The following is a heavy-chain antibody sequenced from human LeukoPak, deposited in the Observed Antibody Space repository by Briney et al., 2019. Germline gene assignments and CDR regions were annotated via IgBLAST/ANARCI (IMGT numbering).Heavy chain of an antibody. Sequence: GGPLRLSCSASRFPFSSYAMSGVPQAPGRGVEWVSTFIGRGDSTYNPDSVKGWFTISRDNSRNTLYLQMNTLRPEDTAVYYCAKAMAAPVWYFDLWGRGTLVTVSS. CDR2: FIGRGDST. D-gene: IGHD6-13*01. CDR1: RFPFSSYA. V-gene: IGHV3-23*01. J-gene: IGHJ2*01. CDR3: AKAMAAPVWYFDL.